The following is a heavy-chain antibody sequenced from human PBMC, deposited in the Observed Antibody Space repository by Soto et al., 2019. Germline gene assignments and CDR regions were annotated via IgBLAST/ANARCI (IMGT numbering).Heavy chain of an antibody. CDR2: ISPGIDIR. D-gene: IGHD2-15*01. CDR1: GGTFSTYT. Sequence: QVQLVQSGAEVKKPGSSVKVSCKASGGTFSTYTLYWVRQAPGQGLEWMGGISPGIDIRDYAQKFQGRVTITADESPSTVSMQLSTLISEDTAFSYCAGGMCFGGSCYLDVWGQGTLVTVSS. J-gene: IGHJ4*02. CDR3: AGGMCFGGSCYLDV. V-gene: IGHV1-69*12.